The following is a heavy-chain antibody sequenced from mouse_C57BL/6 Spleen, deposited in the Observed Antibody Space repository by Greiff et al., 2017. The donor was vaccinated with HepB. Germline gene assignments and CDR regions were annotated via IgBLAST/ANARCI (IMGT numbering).Heavy chain of an antibody. CDR2: INPYNGGT. D-gene: IGHD1-1*01. J-gene: IGHJ2*01. CDR3: ARGKFITTVVGPFDY. V-gene: IGHV1-19*01. Sequence: EVKLQQSGPVLVKPGASVKMSCKASGYTFTDYYMNWVKQSHGKSLEWIGVINPYNGGTSYNQKFKGKATLTVDKSSSTAYMELNSLTSEDSAVYYCARGKFITTVVGPFDYWGQGTTLTVSS. CDR1: GYTFTDYY.